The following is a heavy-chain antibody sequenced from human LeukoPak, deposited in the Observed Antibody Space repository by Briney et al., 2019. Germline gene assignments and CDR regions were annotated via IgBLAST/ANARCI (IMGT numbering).Heavy chain of an antibody. V-gene: IGHV3-30*18. CDR1: GFTFSSYG. J-gene: IGHJ6*02. CDR3: AKDFVYDSSGYYYYYGMDV. D-gene: IGHD3-22*01. CDR2: ISYDGSNK. Sequence: PGGSLRLSCAASGFTFSSYGMHWVRQAPGKGLEWVAVISYDGSNKYYADSVKGRFTISRDNSKNTLYLQMNSLRAEDTAVYYCAKDFVYDSSGYYYYYGMDVWGQGTSVTVSS.